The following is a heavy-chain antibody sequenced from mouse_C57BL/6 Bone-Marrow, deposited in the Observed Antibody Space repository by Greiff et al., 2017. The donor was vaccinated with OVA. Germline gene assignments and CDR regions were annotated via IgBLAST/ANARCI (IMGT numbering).Heavy chain of an antibody. CDR1: GFNIKNTY. D-gene: IGHD1-1*01. V-gene: IGHV14-3*01. CDR3: ARVYGSSYGYFDV. CDR2: IDPANGNT. J-gene: IGHJ1*03. Sequence: DVQLVESVAELVRPGASVKLSCTASGFNIKNTYMHWVKQRPEQGLEWIGRIDPANGNTKYAPKFQGKAPITADTSSNTAYLQLSLLTSEAAAFYYCARVYGSSYGYFDVWGTGTTVTVSS.